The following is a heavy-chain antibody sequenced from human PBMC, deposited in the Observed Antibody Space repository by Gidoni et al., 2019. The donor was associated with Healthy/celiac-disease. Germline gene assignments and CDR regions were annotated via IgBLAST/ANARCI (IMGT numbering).Heavy chain of an antibody. D-gene: IGHD2-21*02. CDR1: GGSFSGYY. CDR3: ARWKAYCGGDCYYGFDP. J-gene: IGHJ5*02. V-gene: IGHV4-34*01. CDR2: INTSGST. Sequence: QVQLQQWGAGLLKPSETLSLTCAVYGGSFSGYYWSWIRQPPGKGLAWIGEINTSGSTNDTPSLKSRITISVETSKNQFSLKLSSVTAADTAVYYCARWKAYCGGDCYYGFDPWGQGTLVTVSS.